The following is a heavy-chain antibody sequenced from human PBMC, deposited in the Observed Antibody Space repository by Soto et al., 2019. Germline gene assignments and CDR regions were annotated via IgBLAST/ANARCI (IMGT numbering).Heavy chain of an antibody. CDR2: IYYSGST. D-gene: IGHD3-10*01. CDR3: ARASYGSGSYYNVY. CDR1: GGSISSYY. Sequence: SETLSLTCTVSGGSISSYYWSWIRQPPGKGLEWIGYIYYSGSTDYNPSLKSRVTIPVDTSKNQFSLKLSPVPAADTAVYYCARASYGSGSYYNVYWGQGTLVTVSS. V-gene: IGHV4-59*01. J-gene: IGHJ4*02.